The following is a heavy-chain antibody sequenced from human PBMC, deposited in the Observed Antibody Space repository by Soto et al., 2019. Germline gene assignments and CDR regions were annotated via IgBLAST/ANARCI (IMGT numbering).Heavy chain of an antibody. J-gene: IGHJ4*02. CDR3: ARREHHYDTCGSSRYYFDY. D-gene: IGHD3-22*01. CDR2: NYPGDSDT. CDR1: GYSFTNYG. Sequence: GESLKISCKGSGYSFTNYGIGWVRQMPGKGLEWMGNNYPGDSDTRYSPSFQGQVTISADKSINTAYLQWRSLKASDTAIYYCARREHHYDTCGSSRYYFDYWGPGTLVTVSS. V-gene: IGHV5-51*01.